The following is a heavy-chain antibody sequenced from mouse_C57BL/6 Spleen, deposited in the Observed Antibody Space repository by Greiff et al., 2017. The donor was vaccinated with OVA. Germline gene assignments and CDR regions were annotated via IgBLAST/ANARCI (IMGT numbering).Heavy chain of an antibody. CDR1: GYTFTSYW. CDR3: AREGDGNYGYAMDY. Sequence: QVQLQQPGAELVKPGASVKLSCKASGYTFTSYWMHWVKQRPGRGLEWIGRIDPNSGGTKYNEKFKSKATLTVDKPSSTAYMQISSLTSEDSAVYYGAREGDGNYGYAMDYWGQGTSVTVSS. D-gene: IGHD2-1*01. J-gene: IGHJ4*01. V-gene: IGHV1-72*01. CDR2: IDPNSGGT.